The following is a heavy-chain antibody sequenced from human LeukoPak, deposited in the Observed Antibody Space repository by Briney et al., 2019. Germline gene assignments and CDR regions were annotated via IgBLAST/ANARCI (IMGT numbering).Heavy chain of an antibody. Sequence: PSETLSLTCTVSGGSISTYSWSWNRQPPGKGLEWIGYIYYSGNTNYNPSLKSRVTISVDTSKNQFSLKLSSVTAADTAVYYCARVRLVGYDILTGYYSFDYWGQGTLVTVSS. D-gene: IGHD3-9*01. V-gene: IGHV4-59*01. CDR1: GGSISTYS. CDR3: ARVRLVGYDILTGYYSFDY. CDR2: IYYSGNT. J-gene: IGHJ4*02.